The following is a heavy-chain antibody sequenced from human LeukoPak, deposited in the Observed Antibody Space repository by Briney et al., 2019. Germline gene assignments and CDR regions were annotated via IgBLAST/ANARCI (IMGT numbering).Heavy chain of an antibody. D-gene: IGHD3-16*01. J-gene: IGHJ5*02. V-gene: IGHV4-39*07. Sequence: PSETPSLTCTVSGGSISSSSYYWGWIRQPPGKGLEWIGSIYYSGSTYYNPSLKSRVTISVDTSKNQFSLKLSSVTAADTAVYYCARTPRSSVWGSYRFDPWGQGTLVTVSS. CDR3: ARTPRSSVWGSYRFDP. CDR1: GGSISSSSYY. CDR2: IYYSGST.